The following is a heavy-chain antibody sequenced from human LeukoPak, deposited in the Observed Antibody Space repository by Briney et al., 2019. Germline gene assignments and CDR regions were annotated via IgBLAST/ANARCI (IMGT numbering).Heavy chain of an antibody. CDR1: GGSISSSSYY. D-gene: IGHD1-1*01. CDR3: ARSKTTIDDRLFDP. V-gene: IGHV4-39*01. CDR2: VYSRGST. Sequence: SETLFLTCTVSGGSISSSSYYWGWIRQPPGKGLEWIGSVYSRGSTYYNPSLQSRIIISVDTSKNQFSLILRSVTAADTSVYYCARSKTTIDDRLFDPWGQGTLVTVSS. J-gene: IGHJ5*02.